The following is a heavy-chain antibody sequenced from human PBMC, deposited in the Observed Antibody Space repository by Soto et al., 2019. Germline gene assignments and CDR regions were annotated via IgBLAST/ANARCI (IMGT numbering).Heavy chain of an antibody. Sequence: PSETLSLTCTVSGGSVSSGSYYWSWIRQPPGKGLEWIGYIYYSGSTNYNPSLKSRVTISVDTSKNQFSLKLSSVTAADTAVYYCARETEQQLVSYFDYWGQGTLVTVSS. V-gene: IGHV4-61*01. CDR3: ARETEQQLVSYFDY. CDR2: IYYSGST. D-gene: IGHD6-13*01. J-gene: IGHJ4*02. CDR1: GGSVSSGSYY.